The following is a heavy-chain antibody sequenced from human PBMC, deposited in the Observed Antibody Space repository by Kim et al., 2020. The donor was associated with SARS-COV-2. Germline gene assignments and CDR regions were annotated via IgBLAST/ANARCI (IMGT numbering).Heavy chain of an antibody. D-gene: IGHD3-16*02. V-gene: IGHV3-21*06. Sequence: GGSLRLSCAASGFTFRTYSLNWVRQAPGKGLEWVSSISATGNDIYYADSLKGRFTISRDNANNSLYLQMNSLRPEDTAVYYCARSSLYDGSTYYYYGMDV. CDR1: GFTFRTYS. CDR2: ISATGNDI. CDR3: ARSSLYDGSTYYYYGMDV. J-gene: IGHJ6*01.